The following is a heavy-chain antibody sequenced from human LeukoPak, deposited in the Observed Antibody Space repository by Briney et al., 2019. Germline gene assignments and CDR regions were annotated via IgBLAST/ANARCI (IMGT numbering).Heavy chain of an antibody. V-gene: IGHV4-4*07. CDR1: GASITAHS. CDR2: IHGNGST. Sequence: SETLSLTCTVSGASITAHSWNWIRQPAGKALEWIGRIHGNGSTNYNPSLKSRVTMSLDTSKSQFSLKLPSVTAADTALYYCARDMVSTWPYFYTYYYMDVRGQGTTVAVSS. J-gene: IGHJ6*03. CDR3: ARDMVSTWPYFYTYYYMDV. D-gene: IGHD3-22*01.